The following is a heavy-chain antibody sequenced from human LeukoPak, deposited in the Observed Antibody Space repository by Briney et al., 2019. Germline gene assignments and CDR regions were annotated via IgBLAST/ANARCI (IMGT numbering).Heavy chain of an antibody. CDR2: INPNSGGT. J-gene: IGHJ6*03. CDR1: GYSFIGYY. CDR3: ARDYGGSPWGGDYYMDV. V-gene: IGHV1-2*02. Sequence: ASVKVSCKASGYSFIGYYMHWVRQAPGQGLEWMGWINPNSGGTNYAQKFQGRVTMTRDTSITTAHMELSRLSSDDTAVYYCARDYGGSPWGGDYYMDVWGKGTTVTVS. D-gene: IGHD1-26*01.